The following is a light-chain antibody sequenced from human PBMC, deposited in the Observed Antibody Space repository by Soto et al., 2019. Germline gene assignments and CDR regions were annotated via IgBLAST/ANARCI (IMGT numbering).Light chain of an antibody. V-gene: IGKV3-20*01. CDR2: GAS. CDR1: QSVSSSY. J-gene: IGKJ1*01. CDR3: QQYGSSAFPVA. Sequence: EIVLTQSPGTLSLSPGERATLSCRASQSVSSSYLAWYQQKPGQAPRLLIYGASSRSTGIPDRFSGSGSGTDFTLTISRLEPEDFAVYYCQQYGSSAFPVAFGQGTKVEIK.